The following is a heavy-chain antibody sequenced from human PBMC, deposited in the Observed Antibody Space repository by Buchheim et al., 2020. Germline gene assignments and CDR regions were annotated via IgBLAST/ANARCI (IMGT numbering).Heavy chain of an antibody. CDR3: ARGRRHFDY. V-gene: IGHV3-7*04. CDR2: IKQEGSER. J-gene: IGHJ4*02. Sequence: EVQLVDSRGDLVQPGGSLRLSCEASGFTFSDYWMSWVRQAPGKGPEWVASIKQEGSERHYVDSVKGRFTTSRDNGRKSLFLQMNSLRGEDTAVYYCARGRRHFDYWGQGTL. CDR1: GFTFSDYW.